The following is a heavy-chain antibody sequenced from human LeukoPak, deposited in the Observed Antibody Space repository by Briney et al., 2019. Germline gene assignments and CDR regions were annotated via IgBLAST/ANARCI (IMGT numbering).Heavy chain of an antibody. V-gene: IGHV4-4*02. CDR3: SRENGAFSPFGY. CDR1: GGPISNTNW. D-gene: IGHD2-8*01. CDR2: ISLTGLT. Sequence: PSGTLSLTCGVSGGPISNTNWWSWVRQPPGQGLEWIGEISLTGLTHYNPSLESRVTVSLDKSKNQLDLNLTSVTAADTAVYYCSRENGAFSPFGYWGQGTLVTVLS. J-gene: IGHJ4*02.